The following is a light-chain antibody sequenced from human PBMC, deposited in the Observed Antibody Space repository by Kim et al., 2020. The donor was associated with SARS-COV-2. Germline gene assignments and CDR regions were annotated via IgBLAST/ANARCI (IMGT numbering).Light chain of an antibody. CDR3: QQYDNFSTT. CDR1: QDIKNY. J-gene: IGKJ5*01. Sequence: DIQMTQSPSSLSASVGDRVTITCQASQDIKNYLNWYQQKPGKAPKLLIFDASNLETGVPSRFSGSRSGTDFTFTISSLQPEDIATYYCQQYDNFSTTFFQGTRLEIK. V-gene: IGKV1-33*01. CDR2: DAS.